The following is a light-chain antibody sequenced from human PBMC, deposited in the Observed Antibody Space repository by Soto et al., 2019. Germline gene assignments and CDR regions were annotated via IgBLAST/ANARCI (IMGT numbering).Light chain of an antibody. V-gene: IGKV1-39*01. CDR3: QHSYSTPIP. Sequence: EVTQSPASLSSSVGYRVTITCRSSQNICNYVNWYQQKPGRAPKLLLYAASTLQRGVPSSFSGSGSGTYFTFTISSLQPEDFATYYCQHSYSTPIPFG. CDR2: AAS. J-gene: IGKJ2*01. CDR1: QNICNY.